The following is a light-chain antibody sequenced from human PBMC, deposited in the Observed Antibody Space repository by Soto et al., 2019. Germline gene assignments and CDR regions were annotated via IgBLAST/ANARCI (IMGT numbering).Light chain of an antibody. CDR1: SSDIGGYNY. CDR3: TSFTSGSTVV. J-gene: IGLJ2*01. Sequence: QSALTQPASVSGSPGQSITISCTGTSSDIGGYNYVSWFQQHPGKAPKLVICEVTNRPSGVSNRFSGSKSDNTASLAISGLQAEDEADYYCTSFTSGSTVVFGGGTQLTVL. CDR2: EVT. V-gene: IGLV2-14*01.